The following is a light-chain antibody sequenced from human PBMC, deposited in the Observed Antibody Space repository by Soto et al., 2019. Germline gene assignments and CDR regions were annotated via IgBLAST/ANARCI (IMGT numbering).Light chain of an antibody. V-gene: IGLV2-14*01. CDR3: SSYTSSSTQV. Sequence: QSALTQPAPVSGSPGQSITISCTGTSSDVGGYNYVSWYQQHPGKAPKLMIYEVSNRPSGVSNRFSGSKSGNTASLIISGLQAEDEADYYCSSYTSSSTQVFGGGTKVTVL. CDR2: EVS. J-gene: IGLJ3*02. CDR1: SSDVGGYNY.